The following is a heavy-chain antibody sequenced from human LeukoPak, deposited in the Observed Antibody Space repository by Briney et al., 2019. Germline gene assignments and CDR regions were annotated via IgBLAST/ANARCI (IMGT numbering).Heavy chain of an antibody. CDR3: ARARLLRQFDS. V-gene: IGHV3-49*03. J-gene: IGHJ5*01. CDR1: GFTFGDYL. D-gene: IGHD6-25*01. CDR2: TRSAAYGGTT. Sequence: GGSLRLSCTTSGFTFGDYLLSWFRQAPGKGLEWVGFTRSAAYGGTTEYAASVKGRFIISRDNSNNIAYLQMETLKTEDTAVYFYARARLLRQFDSWGQGTLVTVSS.